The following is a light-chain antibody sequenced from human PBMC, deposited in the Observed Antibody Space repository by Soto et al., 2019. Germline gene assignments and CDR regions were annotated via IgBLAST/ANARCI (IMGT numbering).Light chain of an antibody. CDR1: STNIGSNY. CDR3: SAWDDTLSGVV. J-gene: IGLJ3*02. Sequence: QSVLTQPPSASGTPGQRVTISCSGSSTNIGSNYVYWYQQLPGTAPKLLIYSNNQRPSGVPDRFSFSNSGTSASLAISGLRYEDEADDYCSAWDDTLSGVVFGGGTKLTVL. V-gene: IGLV1-47*02. CDR2: SNN.